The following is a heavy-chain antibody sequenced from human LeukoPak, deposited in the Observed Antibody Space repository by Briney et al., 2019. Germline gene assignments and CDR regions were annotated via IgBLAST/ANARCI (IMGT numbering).Heavy chain of an antibody. CDR1: GGSFSGYY. CDR2: INHSGST. V-gene: IGHV4-34*01. CDR3: ARGGQDYDYVWGSYRSKAFDY. D-gene: IGHD3-16*02. Sequence: SETLSLTCAVYGGSFSGYYWSWIRQPPGKGLEWIGEINHSGSTNYNPSLKSRVTISVDTSKNQFSLKLSSVTAADTAVYYCARGGQDYDYVWGSYRSKAFDYWGQGTLVTVSS. J-gene: IGHJ4*02.